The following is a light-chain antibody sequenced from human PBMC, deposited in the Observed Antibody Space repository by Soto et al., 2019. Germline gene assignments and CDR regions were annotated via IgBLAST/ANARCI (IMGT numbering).Light chain of an antibody. Sequence: VLTQPPSASGSPGQSVTISCTGTSSDVGGYNYVAWFQQHPGKAPKLMIYEVTKRPSGVPDRFSGSKSGDTASLTVSGLQAEDEADYYCSSYAGSSTYVFGTGTKVTVL. CDR2: EVT. CDR3: SSYAGSSTYV. V-gene: IGLV2-8*01. CDR1: SSDVGGYNY. J-gene: IGLJ1*01.